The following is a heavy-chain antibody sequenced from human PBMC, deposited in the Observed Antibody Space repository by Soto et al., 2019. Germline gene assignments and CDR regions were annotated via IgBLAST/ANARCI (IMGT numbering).Heavy chain of an antibody. CDR1: GGTFSSYA. CDR2: VIPIFGTA. CDR3: ARNRVPLCCYYYGMDV. V-gene: IGHV1-69*01. J-gene: IGHJ6*02. Sequence: QVQLVQSGAEVKKPGSSVKVSCKASGGTFSSYAISWVRQAPGQGLEWMGGVIPIFGTANYAQKFQGRVMITADESTSTAYMELSSLRSEDTAVYYCARNRVPLCCYYYGMDVWGQGTTVTVSS.